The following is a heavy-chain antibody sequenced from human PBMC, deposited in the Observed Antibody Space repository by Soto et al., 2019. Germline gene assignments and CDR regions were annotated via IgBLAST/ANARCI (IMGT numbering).Heavy chain of an antibody. CDR2: ISGSGGST. J-gene: IGHJ4*02. CDR3: AKVPQQFDILTGYLDY. D-gene: IGHD3-9*01. Sequence: LRLSCAASGFTFSSYAMSWVRQAPGKGLEWVSAISGSGGSTYYADSVKGRFTISRDNSKNTLYLQMNSLRAEDTAVYYCAKVPQQFDILTGYLDYWGQGTLVTVSS. CDR1: GFTFSSYA. V-gene: IGHV3-23*01.